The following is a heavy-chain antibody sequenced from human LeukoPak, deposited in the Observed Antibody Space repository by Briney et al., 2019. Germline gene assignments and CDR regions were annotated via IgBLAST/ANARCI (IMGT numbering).Heavy chain of an antibody. CDR3: AKDRSVVARTVYYYYGMDV. V-gene: IGHV3-30*18. D-gene: IGHD3-22*01. Sequence: GGSLRLSCAASGFTFSNAWMSWIRQAPGKGLEWVTVISYDGSDQYHADSVKGRFTISRDNSKNTLYLQMNSLRAEDTAVYYCAKDRSVVARTVYYYYGMDVWGQGTTVTVSS. CDR2: ISYDGSDQ. CDR1: GFTFSNAW. J-gene: IGHJ6*02.